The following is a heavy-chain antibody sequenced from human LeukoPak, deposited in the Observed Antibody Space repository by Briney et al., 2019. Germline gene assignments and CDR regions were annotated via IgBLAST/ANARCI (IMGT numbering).Heavy chain of an antibody. J-gene: IGHJ4*02. CDR3: VKVGTGTVDF. CDR2: IHYSGDT. D-gene: IGHD1-1*01. CDR1: GASISGYY. V-gene: IGHV4-59*01. Sequence: SETLSLTCTVSGASISGYYWGWIRQSPGKGLEWIGYIHYSGDTNYVSSLKSRVSISVDTSKNQFSLKLTSLTAADTAVYYCVKVGTGTVDFWGQGTLVSISS.